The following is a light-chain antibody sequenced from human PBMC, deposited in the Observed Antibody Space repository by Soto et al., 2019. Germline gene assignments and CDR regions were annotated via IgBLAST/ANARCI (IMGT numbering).Light chain of an antibody. Sequence: DIQMTQSTSSLSASVGDRVTITYRASQSISSWLAWYQQKPGKAPKLLIYKASSLESGVPSRFSGSGSGTEFTLTISSLQPDDFATYYCQQYNSYSPYTFGQGTKLEIK. V-gene: IGKV1-5*03. CDR1: QSISSW. CDR3: QQYNSYSPYT. J-gene: IGKJ2*01. CDR2: KAS.